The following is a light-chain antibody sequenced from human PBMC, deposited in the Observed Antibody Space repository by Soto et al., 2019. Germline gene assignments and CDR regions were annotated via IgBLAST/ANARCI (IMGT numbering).Light chain of an antibody. CDR1: LSISSS. V-gene: IGKV1-39*01. J-gene: IGKJ1*01. CDR3: QQSYSSPPT. CDR2: AAS. Sequence: DIRMTQSPSSQSASVGDRITITCRASLSISSSLNWYQQKPGKAPRLLIYAASRLQSGAPSRFSGSRSGPDCTLTISSLQPEDFATYYCQQSYSSPPTFGQGTKVDIK.